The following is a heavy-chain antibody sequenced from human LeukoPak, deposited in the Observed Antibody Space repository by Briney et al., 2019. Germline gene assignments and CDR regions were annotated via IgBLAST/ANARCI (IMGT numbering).Heavy chain of an antibody. D-gene: IGHD3-10*02. V-gene: IGHV4-34*01. CDR1: GGSFSVYY. CDR2: INHSGST. CDR3: ARACSGSYADY. J-gene: IGHJ4*02. Sequence: PSETLSLTCAVYGGSFSVYYWSWIRQPPGKGLEWIGEINHSGSTNYNPSLKSRVTISVDTSKNQFSLKLSSVTAADTAVYYCARACSGSYADYWGQGTLVTVSS.